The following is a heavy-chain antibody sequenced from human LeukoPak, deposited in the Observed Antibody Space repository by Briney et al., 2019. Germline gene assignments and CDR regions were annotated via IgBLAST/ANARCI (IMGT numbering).Heavy chain of an antibody. V-gene: IGHV3-23*01. CDR2: ISGSGGST. CDR1: GFTFSSYA. Sequence: GGSLRLSCAASGFTFSSYAMSWVRQAPGKGLEWVSAISGSGGSTYYADSVKGRFTISRDNSKNTLYLQMNSLRAEDTAVYYCAKGYSGYDWSLVDYWGQGTLVTVSS. J-gene: IGHJ4*02. D-gene: IGHD5-12*01. CDR3: AKGYSGYDWSLVDY.